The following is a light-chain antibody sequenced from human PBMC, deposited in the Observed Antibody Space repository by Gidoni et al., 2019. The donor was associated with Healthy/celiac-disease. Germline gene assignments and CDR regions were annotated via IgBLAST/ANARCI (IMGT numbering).Light chain of an antibody. CDR1: QSVSSSY. V-gene: IGKV3-20*01. J-gene: IGKJ1*01. Sequence: EIVLTQSPGTLSLSPGERATLSCRASQSVSSSYLAWYQQKPGQAPRLLIYGASSRATGIPDRFSGSGSGTDFTLTISRLEPEDFAVYYCQQNGSSRWTFGQXTKVEIK. CDR3: QQNGSSRWT. CDR2: GAS.